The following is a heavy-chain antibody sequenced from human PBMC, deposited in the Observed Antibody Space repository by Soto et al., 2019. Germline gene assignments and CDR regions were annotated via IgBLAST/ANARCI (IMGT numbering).Heavy chain of an antibody. Sequence: PSETLSLTCTVSGDSITNFHWSWIRQPPGKGLEWIGYVYFSGSTKYNPSFKSRVTMSIDTSKNEFSLRPISVTAADSAAYFCAAYDSEGYFDYWGQGALVTVPQ. CDR2: VYFSGST. D-gene: IGHD3-22*01. CDR3: AAYDSEGYFDY. V-gene: IGHV4-59*01. J-gene: IGHJ4*02. CDR1: GDSITNFH.